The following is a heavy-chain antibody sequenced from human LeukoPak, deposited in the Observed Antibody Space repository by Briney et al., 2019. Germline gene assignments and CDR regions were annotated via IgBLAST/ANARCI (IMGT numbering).Heavy chain of an antibody. CDR1: GYTFTSYG. CDR3: ARDPRASNYDFWSRYYTWDAFDI. V-gene: IGHV1-18*01. D-gene: IGHD3-3*01. J-gene: IGHJ3*02. CDR2: ISAYNGNT. Sequence: GASVKVSCTASGYTFTSYGISWVRQAPGQGLEWMGWISAYNGNTNYAQKLQGRVTMTTHTSRSTAYMARRSLRSDHTAVYYCARDPRASNYDFWSRYYTWDAFDIWGQRTMVTVSS.